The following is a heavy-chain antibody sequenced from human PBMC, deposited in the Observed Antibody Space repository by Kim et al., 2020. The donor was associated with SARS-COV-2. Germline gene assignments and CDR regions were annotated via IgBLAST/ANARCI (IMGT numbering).Heavy chain of an antibody. V-gene: IGHV3-11*01. CDR2: ISSSGSTI. D-gene: IGHD6-13*01. CDR1: GFTFSDYY. CDR3: ARDHPGYSSSWAFDY. Sequence: GGSLRLSCAASGFTFSDYYMSWIRQAPGKGLEWVSYISSSGSTIYYADSVKGRFTISRDNAKNSLYLQMNSLRAEDTAVYYCARDHPGYSSSWAFDYWGQGTLVTVSS. J-gene: IGHJ4*02.